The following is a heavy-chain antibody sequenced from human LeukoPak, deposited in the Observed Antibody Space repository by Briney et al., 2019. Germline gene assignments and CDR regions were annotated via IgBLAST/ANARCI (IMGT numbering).Heavy chain of an antibody. CDR3: ARVGCGGDCHSEDAFDI. J-gene: IGHJ3*02. V-gene: IGHV3-21*01. D-gene: IGHD2-21*02. Sequence: GGSLRLSCAASGFTFSSYSMNWVRQAPGKGLEWVSPISSSSSYIYYADSVKGRFTISRDNAKNSLYLQMNSLRAEDTAVYYCARVGCGGDCHSEDAFDIWGQGTMVTVSS. CDR2: ISSSSSYI. CDR1: GFTFSSYS.